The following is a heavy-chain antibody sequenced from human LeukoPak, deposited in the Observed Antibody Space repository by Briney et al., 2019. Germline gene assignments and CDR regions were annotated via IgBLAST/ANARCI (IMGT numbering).Heavy chain of an antibody. D-gene: IGHD2-2*01. CDR1: GDSVSSNSAA. CDR3: ARAGYIVVVPAATPDRAWYFDL. V-gene: IGHV6-1*01. J-gene: IGHJ2*01. Sequence: SQTLSLTCAISGDSVSSNSAAWNWIRQSPSRDLEWLGRTYYRSKWYNDYAVSVRSRITINPDTSKNQFSLQLNSVTPEDTAVYYCARAGYIVVVPAATPDRAWYFDLWGRGTLVTVSS. CDR2: TYYRSKWYN.